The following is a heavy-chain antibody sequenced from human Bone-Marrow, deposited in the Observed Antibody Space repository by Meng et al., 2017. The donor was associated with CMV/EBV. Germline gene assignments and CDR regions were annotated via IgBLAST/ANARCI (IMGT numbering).Heavy chain of an antibody. CDR1: GGSISSSSYY. D-gene: IGHD6-19*01. J-gene: IGHJ4*02. CDR3: ARLSVSSGWLAGVY. CDR2: IYYSGST. Sequence: SETLSLTCTVSGGSISSSSYYWGWIRQPPGKGLEWIGSIYYSGSTYYNSSLKSRVTISVDTSKNQFSLKLSSVTAADMAVYYCARLSVSSGWLAGVYWGQGTLVTVSS. V-gene: IGHV4-39*01.